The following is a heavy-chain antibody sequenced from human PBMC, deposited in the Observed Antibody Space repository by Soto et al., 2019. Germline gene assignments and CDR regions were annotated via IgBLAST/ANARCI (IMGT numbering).Heavy chain of an antibody. D-gene: IGHD4-17*01. J-gene: IGHJ4*02. V-gene: IGHV3-23*01. CDR2: ISGSGGST. Sequence: EVQLLESGGGLVQPGGSLRLSCAASGFTFSSYAMSWVRQAPGKGLEWVSAISGSGGSTYYADSVKGRFPISRDNSKNTLYLQMNSLRAEDTAVYYFAKKGTSTVTTSFVDYWGQGTLVTVSS. CDR3: AKKGTSTVTTSFVDY. CDR1: GFTFSSYA.